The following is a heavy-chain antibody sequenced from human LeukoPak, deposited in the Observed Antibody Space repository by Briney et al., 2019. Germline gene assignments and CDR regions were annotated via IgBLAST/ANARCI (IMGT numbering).Heavy chain of an antibody. J-gene: IGHJ4*02. Sequence: SETLSLTCTLSGGSLSSYYWSWIRQPPGKGLEWIAYISDIGGINYNPSLKSRVTISLDTSKNQFSLKLSSVTAADTAVYYCAGHHPRNTVDFWGQGTLVTVSS. D-gene: IGHD1-14*01. CDR3: AGHHPRNTVDF. CDR1: GGSLSSYY. V-gene: IGHV4-59*08. CDR2: ISDIGGI.